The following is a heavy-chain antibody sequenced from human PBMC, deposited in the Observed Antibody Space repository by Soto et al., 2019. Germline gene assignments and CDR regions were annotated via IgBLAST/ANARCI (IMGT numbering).Heavy chain of an antibody. CDR1: GGTFSSYA. CDR2: IIPIFGTA. CDR3: ARAGVGSYGSGGIGDFDY. V-gene: IGHV1-69*13. Sequence: SVKVSCKASGGTFSSYAISWVRQAPGQGLEWMGGIIPIFGTANYAQKFQGRVTITADESTSTAYMELSSLRSEDTAVYYCARAGVGSYGSGGIGDFDYWGQGTLVSVSS. D-gene: IGHD3-10*01. J-gene: IGHJ4*02.